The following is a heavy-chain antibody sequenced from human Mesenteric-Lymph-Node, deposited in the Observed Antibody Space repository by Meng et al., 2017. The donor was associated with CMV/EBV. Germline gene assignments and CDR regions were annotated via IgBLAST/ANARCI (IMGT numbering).Heavy chain of an antibody. V-gene: IGHV1-46*01. D-gene: IGHD6-19*01. CDR1: GYTFIGYY. CDR3: ARMEWLVDGRTPNYGMDV. Sequence: ASVKVSCKASGYTFIGYYMHWVRQAPGQGLEWMGIINPSGGSTSYAQKFQGRVTMTRDTSTSTVYMELSSLRSEDTAVYYCARMEWLVDGRTPNYGMDVWGQGTTVTVSS. J-gene: IGHJ6*02. CDR2: INPSGGST.